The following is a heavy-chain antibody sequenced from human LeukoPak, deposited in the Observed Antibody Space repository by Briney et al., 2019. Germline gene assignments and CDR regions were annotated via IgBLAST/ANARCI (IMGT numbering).Heavy chain of an antibody. Sequence: PGGYLRLSCAASGFTFSSYSMNWVRQAPGKGLEWVSSISSSSSYIYYADSVKGRFTISRDNAKNSLYLQMNSLRAEDTAVYYCARDGEMGRDFDYWGQGTLVTVSS. V-gene: IGHV3-21*01. CDR1: GFTFSSYS. CDR3: ARDGEMGRDFDY. D-gene: IGHD5-24*01. J-gene: IGHJ4*02. CDR2: ISSSSSYI.